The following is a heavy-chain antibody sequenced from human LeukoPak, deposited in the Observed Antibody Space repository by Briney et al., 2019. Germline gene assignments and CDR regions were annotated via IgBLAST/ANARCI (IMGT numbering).Heavy chain of an antibody. CDR2: ISAYNGNT. CDR1: GYTFTSYG. V-gene: IGHV1-18*01. D-gene: IGHD3-22*01. CDR3: ARGPGYYDSSGYYYYFDY. J-gene: IGHJ4*02. Sequence: GASVKVSCKASGYTFTSYGISWVRQAPGQGLEWMGRISAYNGNTNYAQKLQGRVTMTTDTFTSTAYMELRSLRSDDTAVYYCARGPGYYDSSGYYYYFDYWGQGTLVTVSS.